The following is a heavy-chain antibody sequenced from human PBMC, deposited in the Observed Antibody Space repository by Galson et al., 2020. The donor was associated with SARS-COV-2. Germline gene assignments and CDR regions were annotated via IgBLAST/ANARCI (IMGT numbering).Heavy chain of an antibody. CDR3: AKEVRGAYYYHYYGMDV. D-gene: IGHD2-2*01. Sequence: SLKISCAASGFNFDDYAMHWVRQVPGRGLEWVSGSSWNSNSLGYADSVKGRFTISRDNAKNSLFLQMNSLKTEDTALYYCAKEVRGAYYYHYYGMDVWGQGTAVTVSS. CDR1: GFNFDDYA. V-gene: IGHV3-9*01. CDR2: SSWNSNSL. J-gene: IGHJ6*02.